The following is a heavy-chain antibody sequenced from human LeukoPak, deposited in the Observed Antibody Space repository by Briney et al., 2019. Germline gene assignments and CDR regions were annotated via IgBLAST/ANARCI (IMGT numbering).Heavy chain of an antibody. J-gene: IGHJ4*02. CDR2: IYSGGSA. CDR3: ARDRGSSSGWYAFDY. V-gene: IGHV3-53*01. Sequence: GSLRLSCASSGFTVSSNYMSWVRRAPGKGLEWVSVIYSGGSAYYADSVKGRFTISRDNFKNTLHLQMNSLRAEDTAVYYCARDRGSSSGWYAFDYWGQGTLVTVSS. CDR1: GFTVSSNY. D-gene: IGHD6-19*01.